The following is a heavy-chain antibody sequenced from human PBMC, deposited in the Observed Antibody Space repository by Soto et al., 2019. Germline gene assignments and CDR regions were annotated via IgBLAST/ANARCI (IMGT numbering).Heavy chain of an antibody. CDR3: APLSVSLSGPYGIHV. J-gene: IGHJ6*02. CDR2: MLYSGLT. D-gene: IGHD2-15*01. CDR1: GYSVSSSDYY. V-gene: IGHV4-39*01. Sequence: SETLSLTCSVSGYSVSSSDYYWAWIRQPPGKGLEWIGSMLYSGLTYYNPSLKSRVTLSVDASKNQFSVRLNSVTASDTAVYYCAPLSVSLSGPYGIHVWGQGTTVTVSS.